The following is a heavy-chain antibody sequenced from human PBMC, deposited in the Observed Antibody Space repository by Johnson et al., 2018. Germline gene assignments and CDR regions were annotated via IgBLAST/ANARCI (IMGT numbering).Heavy chain of an antibody. CDR1: GGSISSYY. CDR2: IYYSGST. CDR3: AKVGRDGYSYGYYYYYGMDV. D-gene: IGHD5-24*01. Sequence: QVQLQESGPGLVKPSETLSLTCTVSGGSISSYYWSWIRQPPGKGLEWIGYIYYSGSTNYNPSLKSRVTISVDTSKNQFSLKLSSVTAADTAVYYCAKVGRDGYSYGYYYYYGMDVWGQGTTVTVSS. J-gene: IGHJ6*02. V-gene: IGHV4-59*01.